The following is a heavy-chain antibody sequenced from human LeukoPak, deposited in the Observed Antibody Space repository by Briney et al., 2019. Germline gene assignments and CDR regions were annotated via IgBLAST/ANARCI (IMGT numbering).Heavy chain of an antibody. CDR3: ARDGYSSSSRAYDAFDI. CDR2: INHSGYT. J-gene: IGHJ3*02. CDR1: GGSFSGYY. Sequence: SETLSLTCALYGGSFSGYYWSWIRQSPGKGLEWIGQINHSGYTNYKPSLKSRVTMSVDTSKNQFSLKLSSVTAADTAVYYCARDGYSSSSRAYDAFDIWGQGTMVTVSS. V-gene: IGHV4-34*01. D-gene: IGHD6-6*01.